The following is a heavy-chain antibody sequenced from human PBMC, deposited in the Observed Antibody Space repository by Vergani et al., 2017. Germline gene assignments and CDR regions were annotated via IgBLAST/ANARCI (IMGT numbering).Heavy chain of an antibody. J-gene: IGHJ4*02. CDR2: IYPGDSDT. V-gene: IGHV5-51*01. CDR1: GYSFTSYW. CDR3: ARLDGLYDNGDYGVDY. D-gene: IGHD4-17*01. Sequence: EVQLVQSGAEVKKPGESLKISCKGSGYSFTSYWIGWVRQIPGKGLEWMGIIYPGDSDTRYSPSFQGQVTIPADKSLSTAYLQWGSLKSSDTALYYCARLDGLYDNGDYGVDYWGQGTLVTVSS.